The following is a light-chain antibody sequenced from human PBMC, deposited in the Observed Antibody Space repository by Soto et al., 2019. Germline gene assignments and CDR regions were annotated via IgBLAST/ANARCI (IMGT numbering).Light chain of an antibody. CDR3: MQARQTPIT. CDR2: LGS. V-gene: IGKV2-28*01. J-gene: IGKJ5*01. Sequence: DIVMTQSPLSLPVTPGEPASISCRSSQSILQSNGYNYLDWYLQKPGQSPQLLIYLGSNRASGVPDRFSGSGADTDFTLKISRVEAEDVGVYYCMQARQTPITVGQVTLLEIK. CDR1: QSILQSNGYNY.